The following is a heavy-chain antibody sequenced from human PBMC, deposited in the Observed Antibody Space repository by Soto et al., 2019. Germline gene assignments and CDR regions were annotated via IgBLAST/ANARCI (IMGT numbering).Heavy chain of an antibody. CDR1: GFTFSSYG. CDR3: AKDDGSGCDWLRVGDASDI. D-gene: IGHD5-12*01. CDR2: ISYDGSNK. Sequence: QVQLVESGGGVVQPGRSLRLSCAASGFTFSSYGMHWVRQAPGKGLEWVAVISYDGSNKYYADSVKGRLTISRDNSKNTRYLQMNSLRGEDTAVYYCAKDDGSGCDWLRVGDASDIWGQWTMVTVSS. V-gene: IGHV3-30*18. J-gene: IGHJ3*02.